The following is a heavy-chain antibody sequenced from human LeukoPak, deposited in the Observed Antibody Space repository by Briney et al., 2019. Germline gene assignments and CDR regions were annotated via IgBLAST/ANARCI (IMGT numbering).Heavy chain of an antibody. D-gene: IGHD1-26*01. CDR2: ISYDGSNK. V-gene: IGHV3-30-3*01. J-gene: IGHJ3*02. Sequence: PGRSLRLSCAASGFTFSSYAMHWVRQAPGKGLNWVAVISYDGSNKYYADSVKGRFTISRDNSKNTLYLQMNSLRAEDTAVYYCARDPLRERRIDAFDIWGQGTMVTVSS. CDR1: GFTFSSYA. CDR3: ARDPLRERRIDAFDI.